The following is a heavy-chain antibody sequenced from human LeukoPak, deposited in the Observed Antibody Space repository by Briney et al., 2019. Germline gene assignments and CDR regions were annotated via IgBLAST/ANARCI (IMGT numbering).Heavy chain of an antibody. CDR3: ASRNY. V-gene: IGHV4-34*01. CDR1: GGSFSGYY. Sequence: SETLSLTCAAYGGSFSGYYWSWIRQPPGKGLEWIGEINHSGSTNYNPSLKSRVTISVDTSKNQFSLKLSSVTAADTAVYYCASRNYWGQGTLVTVSS. J-gene: IGHJ4*02. CDR2: INHSGST.